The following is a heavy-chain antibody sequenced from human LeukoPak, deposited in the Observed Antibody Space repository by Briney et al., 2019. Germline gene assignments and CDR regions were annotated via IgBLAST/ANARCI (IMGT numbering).Heavy chain of an antibody. J-gene: IGHJ4*02. CDR3: ARSHSVWTSFDY. V-gene: IGHV4-59*01. D-gene: IGHD3/OR15-3a*01. Sequence: SETLSLTCTVSGDSISSYYWSWIRQPPGKGLEWIGYIFYSGSTNYNPSLKSRLTISVDTSKNQFSLKLSSVTAADTAVYYCARSHSVWTSFDYWGQGTLVTVSS. CDR1: GDSISSYY. CDR2: IFYSGST.